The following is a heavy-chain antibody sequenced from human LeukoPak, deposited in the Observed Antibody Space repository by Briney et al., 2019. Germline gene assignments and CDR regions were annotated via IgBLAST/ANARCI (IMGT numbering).Heavy chain of an antibody. V-gene: IGHV5-51*01. CDR2: IYPNDSDT. Sequence: GESLKISCKGSGYSFTSYWIGWVRQMPGKGLEWMGIIYPNDSDTRYSPSFQGQVTISADKSISTAYLQWSSLKASDTAMYYCARHGAPLDYGDRYYFDYWGQGTLVTVSS. CDR1: GYSFTSYW. CDR3: ARHGAPLDYGDRYYFDY. D-gene: IGHD4-17*01. J-gene: IGHJ4*02.